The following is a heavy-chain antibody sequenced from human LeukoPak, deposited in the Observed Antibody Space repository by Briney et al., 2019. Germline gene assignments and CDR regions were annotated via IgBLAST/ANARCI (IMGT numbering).Heavy chain of an antibody. CDR1: GGSFSGYY. CDR3: ARHFTYYYDSSGYSDDAFDI. Sequence: TSETLSLTCAVYGGSFSGYYWSWIRQPPGKGLEWIGEINHSGSTNYNPSLKSRVTISVDTSKNQFSLKLSSVTAADTAVYYCARHFTYYYDSSGYSDDAFDIWGQGTMVTVSS. J-gene: IGHJ3*02. D-gene: IGHD3-22*01. CDR2: INHSGST. V-gene: IGHV4-34*01.